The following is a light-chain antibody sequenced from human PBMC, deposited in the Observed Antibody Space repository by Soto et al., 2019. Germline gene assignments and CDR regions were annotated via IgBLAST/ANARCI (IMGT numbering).Light chain of an antibody. CDR1: NSNIGEND. CDR3: VAWDNGLSAVV. V-gene: IGLV1-51*01. CDR2: DNN. Sequence: QSVLTQPPSVSAAPGQKVTISCSGSNSNIGENDVFWYQQLPVAAPKLLIYDNNKRPSGIPDRFSGSKSGTSANLGITGLQTGDEADYYCVAWDNGLSAVVFGGGTKLTVL. J-gene: IGLJ2*01.